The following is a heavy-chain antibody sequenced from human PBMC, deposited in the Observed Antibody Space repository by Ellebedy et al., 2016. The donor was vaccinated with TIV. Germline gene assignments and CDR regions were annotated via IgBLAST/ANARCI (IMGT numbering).Heavy chain of an antibody. CDR2: IIPILGIA. V-gene: IGHV1-69*04. J-gene: IGHJ2*01. CDR3: ARYPSDYSYWYFDL. Sequence: AASVKVSCKASGGTFSSYAISWVRQAPGQGLEWMGRIIPILGIANYAQKFQGRVTITADKSTSTAYMELSSLRSEDTAVYYRARYPSDYSYWYFDLWGRGTLVTVSS. D-gene: IGHD4-11*01. CDR1: GGTFSSYA.